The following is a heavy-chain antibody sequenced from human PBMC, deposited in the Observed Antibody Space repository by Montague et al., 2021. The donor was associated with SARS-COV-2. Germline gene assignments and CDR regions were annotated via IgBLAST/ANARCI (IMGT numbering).Heavy chain of an antibody. D-gene: IGHD2-15*01. CDR2: IYTSGTT. J-gene: IGHJ3*02. V-gene: IGHV4-61*02. CDR1: GGSVSNGLYY. Sequence: TLSLTCTVSGGSVSNGLYYWSWIRQPAGKGLEWIGRIYTSGTTTYNPSLKSRVTISLDTSKNQFSLKLSSVTAADTAIYYCARDRDEPWPGYSNDAFDIWGQGTMVTVSS. CDR3: ARDRDEPWPGYSNDAFDI.